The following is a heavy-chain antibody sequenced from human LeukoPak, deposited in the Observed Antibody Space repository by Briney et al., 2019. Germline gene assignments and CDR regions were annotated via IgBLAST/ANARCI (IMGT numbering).Heavy chain of an antibody. CDR3: AKGHSEDGTGFDC. D-gene: IGHD1-1*01. CDR1: GLTFSSEG. J-gene: IGHJ4*02. CDR2: IIGSGTST. V-gene: IGHV3-23*01. Sequence: PGGSLRLSCAAAGLTFSSEGMSWVRQAPGKGLHWVSAIIGSGTSTYYTDSVKGRYTISRDNSKNTMFLQMSSLRAEDTAVYYCAKGHSEDGTGFDCWGQGTLVTVSS.